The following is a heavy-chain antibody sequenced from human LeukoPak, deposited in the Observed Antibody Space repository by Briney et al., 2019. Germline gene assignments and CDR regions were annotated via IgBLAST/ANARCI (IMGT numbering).Heavy chain of an antibody. Sequence: PSGTLSLTCAVSGYSISSGYYWGWIRQPPGKGLEWIGSIYYSGSTYYNPSLKSRVTISVDTSKNQFSLKLSSVTAADTAVYYCARHGLISGSYGEFDYWGQGTLVTVSS. CDR1: GYSISSGYY. D-gene: IGHD1-26*01. CDR3: ARHGLISGSYGEFDY. J-gene: IGHJ4*02. V-gene: IGHV4-38-2*01. CDR2: IYYSGST.